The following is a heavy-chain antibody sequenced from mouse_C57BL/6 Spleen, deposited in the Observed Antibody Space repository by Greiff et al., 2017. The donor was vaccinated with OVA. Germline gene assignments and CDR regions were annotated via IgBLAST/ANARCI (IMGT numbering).Heavy chain of an antibody. CDR2: IYPGSGNT. D-gene: IGHD2-1*01. CDR3: AGYYGNRGYFDV. V-gene: IGHV1-66*01. CDR1: GYSFTSYY. Sequence: VQLVESGPELVKPGASVKISCKASGYSFTSYYIHWVKQRPGQGLEWIGWIYPGSGNTKYNEKFKGKATLTADTSSSTAYMQLSSLTSEDSAVYYCAGYYGNRGYFDVWGTGTTVTVSS. J-gene: IGHJ1*03.